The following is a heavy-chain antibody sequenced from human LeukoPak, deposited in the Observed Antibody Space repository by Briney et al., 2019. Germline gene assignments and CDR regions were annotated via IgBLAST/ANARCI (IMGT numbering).Heavy chain of an antibody. CDR1: GGSFSGYY. CDR2: INHSGST. Sequence: SETLSLTCAVYGGSFSGYYWSWIRQPPGKGLEWIGEINHSGSTNYNPSLKSRVTISVDTSKNQFSLKLSSVTAADTAVYYCASPGYCSGGSCYPVDWGQGALVTVPS. D-gene: IGHD2-15*01. CDR3: ASPGYCSGGSCYPVD. V-gene: IGHV4-34*01. J-gene: IGHJ4*02.